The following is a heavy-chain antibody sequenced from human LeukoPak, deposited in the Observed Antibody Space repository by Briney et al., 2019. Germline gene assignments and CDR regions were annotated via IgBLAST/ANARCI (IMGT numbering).Heavy chain of an antibody. CDR2: IIPIFGTA. J-gene: IGHJ3*02. Sequence: ASVKVSCKASGGTFSSYAISWVRQAPGQGLEWMGGIIPIFGTANYAQKFQGRVTITADKSTSTAYMELSSLRSEDTAVYYCAREGYSGRFDIWGQGTMVTVSS. D-gene: IGHD3-10*01. V-gene: IGHV1-69*06. CDR3: AREGYSGRFDI. CDR1: GGTFSSYA.